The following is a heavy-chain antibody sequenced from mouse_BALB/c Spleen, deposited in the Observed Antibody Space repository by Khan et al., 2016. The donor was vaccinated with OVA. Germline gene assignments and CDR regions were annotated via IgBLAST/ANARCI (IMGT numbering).Heavy chain of an antibody. J-gene: IGHJ2*01. V-gene: IGHV3-2*02. CDR3: ARVSEGDFDY. CDR1: GYSITSDYA. Sequence: VQLKESGPGLVKPSQSLSLTCTVTGYSITSDYAWNLIRQFPGNKLEWMAFISYSGNTNYNPSLKSRISITRATSKNQLFLQLNPVTTEDTATYYCARVSEGDFDYWGQGTTLIVSS. CDR2: ISYSGNT.